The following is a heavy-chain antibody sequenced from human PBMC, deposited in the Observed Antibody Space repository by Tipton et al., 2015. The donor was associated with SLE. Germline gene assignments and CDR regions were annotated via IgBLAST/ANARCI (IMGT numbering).Heavy chain of an antibody. V-gene: IGHV3-33*01. D-gene: IGHD3-16*01. J-gene: IGHJ6*02. CDR1: GFTFSGYG. Sequence: SLRLSCAASGFTFSGYGMHWVRQAPGKGLEWVAVIWYDGSKKYYTDSVKGRFTTSRDNSKNTLYLQMNSLRAEDTAVYYCARNLGSYYGMDVWGQGTTVTVSS. CDR3: ARNLGSYYGMDV. CDR2: IWYDGSKK.